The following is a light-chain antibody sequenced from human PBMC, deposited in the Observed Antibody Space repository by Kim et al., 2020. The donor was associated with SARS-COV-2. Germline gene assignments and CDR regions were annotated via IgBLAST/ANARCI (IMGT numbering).Light chain of an antibody. CDR3: QQYNSYSWT. J-gene: IGKJ1*01. CDR2: KAS. V-gene: IGKV1-5*03. Sequence: DIQMTQSPSPLSASVGDRVTITCRASQSISSWLAWYQQKPGKAPKLLIYKASSLESGVPSRFSGSGSGTEFTLTISSLQPDDFATYYCQQYNSYSWTFGQGTKVDI. CDR1: QSISSW.